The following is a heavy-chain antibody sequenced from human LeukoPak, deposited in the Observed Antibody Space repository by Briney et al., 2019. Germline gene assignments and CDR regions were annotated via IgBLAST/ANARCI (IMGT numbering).Heavy chain of an antibody. CDR1: GGSFSGYY. CDR3: ARGGKVARGPLSY. Sequence: SETLSLTCAVYGGSFSGYYWSWIRQPPGKGLEWIGEINHSGSTNYNPSLKSRVTISVDTSKNQFSLKLSSVTAADTAVYYCARGGKVARGPLSYWGQGTLVTVSS. CDR2: INHSGST. D-gene: IGHD5-12*01. V-gene: IGHV4-34*01. J-gene: IGHJ4*02.